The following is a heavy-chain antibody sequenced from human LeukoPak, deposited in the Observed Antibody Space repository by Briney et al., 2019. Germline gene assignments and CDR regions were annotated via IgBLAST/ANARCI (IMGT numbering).Heavy chain of an antibody. CDR1: GFTFDNYA. CDR3: AKDIREGTTVYYGMDV. V-gene: IGHV3-9*01. CDR2: ISWNSGSI. D-gene: IGHD4-17*01. J-gene: IGHJ6*02. Sequence: GGSLRLSCAASGFTFDNYAMHWVRQAPGKGLELVSAISWNSGSIGYADSVKGRFTISRDNAKNSLYLQMNSLRAEDTALYYYAKDIREGTTVYYGMDVWGQGTTVTVSS.